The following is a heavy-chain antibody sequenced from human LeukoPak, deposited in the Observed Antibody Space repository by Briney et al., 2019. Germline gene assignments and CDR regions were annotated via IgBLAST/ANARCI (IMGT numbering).Heavy chain of an antibody. D-gene: IGHD3-10*01. Sequence: GGSLRLSCAASGFTFSSYNMNWVRQAPGKGLEWVSSISSSSSYMYYADSVKGRFTISRDNAKNSLYLQMNSLRAEDTAVYYCARDPSGGDYWGQGTLVTVSS. CDR3: ARDPSGGDY. CDR1: GFTFSSYN. CDR2: ISSSSSYM. V-gene: IGHV3-21*01. J-gene: IGHJ4*02.